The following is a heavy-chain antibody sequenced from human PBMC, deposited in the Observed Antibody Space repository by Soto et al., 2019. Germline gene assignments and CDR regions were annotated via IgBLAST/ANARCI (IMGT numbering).Heavy chain of an antibody. D-gene: IGHD1-20*01. V-gene: IGHV4-39*01. Sequence: SETLSLTCTVSGGSISSSSYYWGWIRQPPGKGLEWIGSIYYSGSTYYNPSLKSRVTISVDTSKNQFSLKLSSVTAADTAVYYCARHAPSYNWNNVDYYHYGMDVWGQGTTVTVSS. J-gene: IGHJ6*02. CDR3: ARHAPSYNWNNVDYYHYGMDV. CDR1: GGSISSSSYY. CDR2: IYYSGST.